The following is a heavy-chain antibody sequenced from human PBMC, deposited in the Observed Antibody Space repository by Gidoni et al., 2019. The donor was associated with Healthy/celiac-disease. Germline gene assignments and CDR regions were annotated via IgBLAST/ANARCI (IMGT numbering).Heavy chain of an antibody. CDR2: ISGSGGST. CDR1: GLTFSSCA. D-gene: IGHD1-26*01. Sequence: EVQLLESVGGLVQLGGSLRLPCAASGLTFSSCAMRWVRQAPGKGLEWVSAISGSGGSTYYADSVKGRFTISRDNSKNTLYLQMNSLKAEDTAVYYCANAGGGPWAQWEQGERTHFDYWGQGTLVTVSS. J-gene: IGHJ4*02. CDR3: ANAGGGPWAQWEQGERTHFDY. V-gene: IGHV3-23*01.